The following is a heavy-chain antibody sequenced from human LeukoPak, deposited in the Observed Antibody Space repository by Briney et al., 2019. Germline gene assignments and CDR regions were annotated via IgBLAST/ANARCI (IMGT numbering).Heavy chain of an antibody. CDR3: AREGPTMVRGADV. J-gene: IGHJ6*04. CDR2: IYSGGST. V-gene: IGHV3-53*01. D-gene: IGHD3-10*01. CDR1: GFTVSSNY. Sequence: GGSLRLSCAASGFTVSSNYMSWVRQAPGKGLEWVSVIYSGGSTYYADSVKGRFTISRDNSKNTVYLQMNSLRAEDTAVYYCAREGPTMVRGADVWGKGTTVTVSS.